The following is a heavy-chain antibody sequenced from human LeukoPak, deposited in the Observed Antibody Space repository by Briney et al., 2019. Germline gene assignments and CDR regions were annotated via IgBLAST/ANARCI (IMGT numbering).Heavy chain of an antibody. D-gene: IGHD3-22*01. CDR2: ISGGGENT. CDR3: AKHIAGYYAGGS. V-gene: IGHV3-23*01. Sequence: GGSLRLSCVVSGFTFSIYGMSWVRQAPGKGLEWVSLISGGGENTYYAGSVKGRFTISRDISKDTLYLQMNSLRAEDTAVYYCAKHIAGYYAGGSWGQGTLVTVSS. CDR1: GFTFSIYG. J-gene: IGHJ5*02.